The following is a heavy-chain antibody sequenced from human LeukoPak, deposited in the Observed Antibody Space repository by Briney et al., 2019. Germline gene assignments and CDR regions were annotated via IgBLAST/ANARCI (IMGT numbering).Heavy chain of an antibody. Sequence: PGRALRLSCSAAGFLFMDYGMHWGRPGPGQGLEWGAAIWYDGSNIFYADSVKGRFTISRDNSKNALYLQMNSLRAEDTADYYCAKEGDRGEALYYYYMDVWGNGTTVTVSS. D-gene: IGHD3-10*01. CDR3: AKEGDRGEALYYYYMDV. CDR2: IWYDGSNI. V-gene: IGHV3-33*06. CDR1: GFLFMDYG. J-gene: IGHJ6*03.